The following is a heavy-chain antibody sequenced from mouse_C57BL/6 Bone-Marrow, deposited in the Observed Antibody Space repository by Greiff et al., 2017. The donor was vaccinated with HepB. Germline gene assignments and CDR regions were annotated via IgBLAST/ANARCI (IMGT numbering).Heavy chain of an antibody. CDR2: IDAEDGDT. V-gene: IGHV14-1*01. Sequence: EVKLQESGAELVRPGASVKLSCTASGFNIKDYYMHWVKQRPEQGLEWIGRIDAEDGDTEYAPKFQGKATMTADTSSNTAYLQLSSLTSEDTAVYYCTTLIYYYGSSYPFDYWGQGTTLTVSS. CDR1: GFNIKDYY. CDR3: TTLIYYYGSSYPFDY. J-gene: IGHJ2*01. D-gene: IGHD1-1*01.